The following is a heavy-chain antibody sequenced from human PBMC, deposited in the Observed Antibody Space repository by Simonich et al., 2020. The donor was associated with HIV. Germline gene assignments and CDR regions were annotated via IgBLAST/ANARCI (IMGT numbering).Heavy chain of an antibody. D-gene: IGHD6-19*01. CDR3: ARLQWGYHSGWYVFDQ. V-gene: IGHV4-34*02. J-gene: IGHJ4*02. CDR2: INHSGST. Sequence: QVQLQQWGAGLLKPSETLSLTCAVYGGSFSGYYWSWIRQPPGKGLEWIGEINHSGSTNYNPSLKSRVTISVDTSKNQFSLKLTSVTAADTAVYYCARLQWGYHSGWYVFDQWGQGTLVTVSS. CDR1: GGSFSGYY.